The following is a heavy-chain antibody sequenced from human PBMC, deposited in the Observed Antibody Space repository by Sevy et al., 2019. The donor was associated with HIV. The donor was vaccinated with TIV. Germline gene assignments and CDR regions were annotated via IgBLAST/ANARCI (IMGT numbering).Heavy chain of an antibody. V-gene: IGHV4-59*08. D-gene: IGHD6-6*01. Sequence: SETLSLTCSVSGSINSYYWSWIRQTPEKGLEWIGYIYYNGNTNQKPSLKSRVTMSIDTSKNQFSLKLSSVTAADTAVYYCARPHSPYTSSSYFLNWGQGILVTVSS. J-gene: IGHJ1*01. CDR1: GSINSYY. CDR3: ARPHSPYTSSSYFLN. CDR2: IYYNGNT.